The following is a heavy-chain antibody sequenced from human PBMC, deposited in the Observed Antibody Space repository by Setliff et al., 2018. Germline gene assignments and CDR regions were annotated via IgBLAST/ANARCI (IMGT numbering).Heavy chain of an antibody. D-gene: IGHD6-19*01. V-gene: IGHV1-18*01. CDR3: ARRPIALAGYRKGAFDI. CDR1: GFTFTDYG. CDR2: INNYNFNT. Sequence: ASVKVSCKSSGFTFTDYGITWVRQVPGQGLEWMGWINNYNFNTQYAQKFQGRVTVTTDTSTTTAYMELRSLRADDTAVYYCARRPIALAGYRKGAFDIWGQGTVVTVSS. J-gene: IGHJ3*02.